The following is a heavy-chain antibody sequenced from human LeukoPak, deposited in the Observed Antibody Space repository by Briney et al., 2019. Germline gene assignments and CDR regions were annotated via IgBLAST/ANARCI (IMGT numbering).Heavy chain of an antibody. J-gene: IGHJ3*02. Sequence: ASVKVSCKASGYTLTAYYMNWVRQAPGQGLEWMGWINPNSGGTNYAQKFQAWVTMTRDASINTAYMELSRLKSGNTAVYCCAGGARPYAFDIWGQGTMVTVSS. CDR1: GYTLTAYY. V-gene: IGHV1-2*04. CDR3: AGGARPYAFDI. CDR2: INPNSGGT. D-gene: IGHD3-10*01.